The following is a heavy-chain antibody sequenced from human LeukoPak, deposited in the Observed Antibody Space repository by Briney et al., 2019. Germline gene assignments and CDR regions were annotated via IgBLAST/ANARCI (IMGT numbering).Heavy chain of an antibody. J-gene: IGHJ4*02. D-gene: IGHD6-19*01. Sequence: SETLSLTCAVYGGSFSGYYWSWIRQPPGKGLEWIGEINHSGSTNYNPSLKSRVTISVDTSKNQFSLKLGSVTAADTAVYYCARGRGIAVAGRTKNFDYWGQGTLVTVSS. V-gene: IGHV4-34*01. CDR3: ARGRGIAVAGRTKNFDY. CDR1: GGSFSGYY. CDR2: INHSGST.